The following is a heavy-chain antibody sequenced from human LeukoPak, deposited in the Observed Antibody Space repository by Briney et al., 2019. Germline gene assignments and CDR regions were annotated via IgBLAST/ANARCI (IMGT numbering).Heavy chain of an antibody. CDR3: VRSGESSGSAAFDI. V-gene: IGHV1-18*01. CDR2: ISPYNGNT. CDR1: GYTFSSFA. D-gene: IGHD3-22*01. Sequence: GASVTVSCKASGYTFSSFAISWVRQAPGQGLEWMGWISPYNGNTNYAQKLQGRVTMTTDTSTITAYMELRSLRSDDTAVYYCVRSGESSGSAAFDIWGQGTMVTVSS. J-gene: IGHJ3*02.